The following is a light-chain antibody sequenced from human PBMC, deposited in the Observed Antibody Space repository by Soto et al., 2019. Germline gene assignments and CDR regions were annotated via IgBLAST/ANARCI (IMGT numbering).Light chain of an antibody. Sequence: QSVLTQPASVSGSPGQSITISCTGTTSDVSIYNYVSWYQQHPGKAPKLMIYGVSNRPSGVSNRFSGAKSGHTASLTISGLQVEDEADYYCSSYTSSSTLYVFGTGTKVTVL. CDR1: TSDVSIYNY. CDR3: SSYTSSSTLYV. J-gene: IGLJ1*01. CDR2: GVS. V-gene: IGLV2-14*01.